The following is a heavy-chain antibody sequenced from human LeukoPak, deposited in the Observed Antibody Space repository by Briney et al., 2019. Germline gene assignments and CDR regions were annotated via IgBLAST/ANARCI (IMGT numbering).Heavy chain of an antibody. CDR2: ISGSGGST. CDR3: ANPLGGYGAQNYYYYGMDV. V-gene: IGHV3-23*01. J-gene: IGHJ6*02. D-gene: IGHD4-17*01. CDR1: GFTFSSYA. Sequence: PGGSLRLSCAASGFTFSSYAMSWVRQAPGKGLEWVSAISGSGGSTYYADSVKGRFTISRDNSKNTLYLQMNSLRAEDTAVYYCANPLGGYGAQNYYYYGMDVWGQGTTVTVSS.